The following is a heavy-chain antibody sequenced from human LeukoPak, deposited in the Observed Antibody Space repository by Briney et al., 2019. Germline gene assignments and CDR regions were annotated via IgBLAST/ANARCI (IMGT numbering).Heavy chain of an antibody. CDR3: ARVAYRDTGSYFDY. Sequence: ASVKVSCKASGYTFTGHSMYWVRQAPGQGLEWMGWIKPNSGGTNYAQKFQGRVTMTRDTSISTAYMELSRLRSDDTAVYYCARVAYRDTGSYFDYWGQGTLVTVSS. D-gene: IGHD1-26*01. CDR2: IKPNSGGT. J-gene: IGHJ4*02. V-gene: IGHV1-2*02. CDR1: GYTFTGHS.